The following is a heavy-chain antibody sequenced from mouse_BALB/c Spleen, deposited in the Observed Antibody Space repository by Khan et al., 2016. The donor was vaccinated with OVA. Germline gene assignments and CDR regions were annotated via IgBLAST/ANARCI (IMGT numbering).Heavy chain of an antibody. V-gene: IGHV1-4*01. D-gene: IGHD2-14*01. CDR2: IIPSTDYT. CDR1: GYTFTTYT. J-gene: IGHJ3*01. Sequence: VQLQESGAELARPGASVKMSCKASGYTFTTYTIHWVKQRPGQGLEWIGYIIPSTDYTTYNQKFKDKATLTADKSSSTADMQLSSLTSDDSAVYYCAKEGAYYRSDGWFAYWGQGTLVTVSA. CDR3: AKEGAYYRSDGWFAY.